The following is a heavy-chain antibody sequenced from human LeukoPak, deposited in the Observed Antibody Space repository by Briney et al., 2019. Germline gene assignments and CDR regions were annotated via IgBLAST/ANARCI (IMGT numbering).Heavy chain of an antibody. V-gene: IGHV3-33*03. D-gene: IGHD5-12*01. CDR3: AKDNGYTNGHGFDY. Sequence: GGSLRLSCAASGFTFSSYGMHWVRQAPGKGLEWVAVIWYDGSNKYYADSVKGRFTISRDNSKNSLYLQMNSPRTEDTALYYCAKDNGYTNGHGFDYWGQGTLVTVSS. CDR2: IWYDGSNK. J-gene: IGHJ4*02. CDR1: GFTFSSYG.